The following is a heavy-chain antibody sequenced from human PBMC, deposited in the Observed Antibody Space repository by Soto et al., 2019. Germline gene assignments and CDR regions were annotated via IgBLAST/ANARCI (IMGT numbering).Heavy chain of an antibody. D-gene: IGHD6-19*01. Sequence: PGGSLRLSCAASGFIFNNYDIHWVRQAPGRGLEWVAVMSPDGSSKYFTDSVKGRFTISRDNSKNTLYLQMNSLRADDTAFYYCARTSAYTSGSNPFDSWGQGTLVTVSS. CDR3: ARTSAYTSGSNPFDS. V-gene: IGHV3-30*03. J-gene: IGHJ4*02. CDR1: GFIFNNYD. CDR2: MSPDGSSK.